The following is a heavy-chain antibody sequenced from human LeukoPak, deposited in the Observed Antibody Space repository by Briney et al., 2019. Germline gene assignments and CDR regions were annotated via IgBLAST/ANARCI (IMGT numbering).Heavy chain of an antibody. Sequence: ASVKVSCKASGYTFNGYYMHWVRQAPGQGLEWMGWINPNSGGINYAQDFQGRVTLTRDTSTSTAYMELSRLRSDDTAMYYCARNLWFGESTDSFNIWGQGTMVTVSS. J-gene: IGHJ3*02. CDR2: INPNSGGI. V-gene: IGHV1-2*02. CDR3: ARNLWFGESTDSFNI. CDR1: GYTFNGYY. D-gene: IGHD3-10*01.